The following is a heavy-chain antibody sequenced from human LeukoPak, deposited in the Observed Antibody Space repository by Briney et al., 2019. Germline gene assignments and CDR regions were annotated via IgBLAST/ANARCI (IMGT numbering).Heavy chain of an antibody. D-gene: IGHD3-3*01. CDR2: ISSIGSTI. J-gene: IGHJ4*02. CDR1: GFTFSSYS. V-gene: IGHV3-48*01. Sequence: GGSLRLSCAASGFTFSSYSMNWVRKAPGKGLEWVSYISSIGSTIYYADSVKGRFTISRDNAKNSLYLQMNCLRAEDTAVYYCASASSGRFLEWLLDYWGQGTLVTVSS. CDR3: ASASSGRFLEWLLDY.